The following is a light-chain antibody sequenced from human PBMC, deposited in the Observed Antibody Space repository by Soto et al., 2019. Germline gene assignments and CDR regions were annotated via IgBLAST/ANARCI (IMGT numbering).Light chain of an antibody. CDR1: QSAIYSLNNMNY. CDR3: QQYLTTPFT. J-gene: IGKJ2*01. CDR2: WAS. Sequence: DIVMTQSPDSLAVSLGERATINCKSSQSAIYSLNNMNYLAWYQQKPGQPPKLLIYWASTRESGVPDRFSGSGSGTYYSLTISSLQAEDVAVYYCQQYLTTPFTFGQGTKLEL. V-gene: IGKV4-1*01.